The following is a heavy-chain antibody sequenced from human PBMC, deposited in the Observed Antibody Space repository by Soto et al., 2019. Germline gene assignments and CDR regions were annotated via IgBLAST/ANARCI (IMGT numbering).Heavy chain of an antibody. J-gene: IGHJ3*02. Sequence: VQLVESGGGLVQPGGSLRLSCATSGFTFSIYEMNWVRQAPGKGLEWVSYISTSGTTVYYADSVKGRFTISRDNARNSLYLQMNSLRAEDTAIYYCAREIWSGSDAFDIWGQGTMITVSS. D-gene: IGHD3-3*01. CDR1: GFTFSIYE. V-gene: IGHV3-48*03. CDR2: ISTSGTTV. CDR3: AREIWSGSDAFDI.